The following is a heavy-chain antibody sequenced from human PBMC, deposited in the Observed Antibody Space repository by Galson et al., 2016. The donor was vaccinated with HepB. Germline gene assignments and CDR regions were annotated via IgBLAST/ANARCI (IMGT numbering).Heavy chain of an antibody. D-gene: IGHD1-14*01. Sequence: SETLSLTCGVYGGSFSGHYWNWIRQAPGKGLEWIGEINHSGSANYNPSLKSRVTVLVDTSKRQLSLKLSSVTAADTAVYYCARGLNPFDYWGQGTLVTVSS. CDR1: GGSFSGHY. CDR2: INHSGSA. J-gene: IGHJ4*02. CDR3: ARGLNPFDY. V-gene: IGHV4-34*01.